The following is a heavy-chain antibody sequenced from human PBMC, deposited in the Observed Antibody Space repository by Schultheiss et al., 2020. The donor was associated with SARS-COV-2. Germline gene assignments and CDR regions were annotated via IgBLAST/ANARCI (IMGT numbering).Heavy chain of an antibody. CDR3: ARHVVQGYDFWSGYFDPEQNWFDP. V-gene: IGHV4-34*01. CDR1: GGSFSGYY. CDR2: IYYSGST. D-gene: IGHD3-3*01. J-gene: IGHJ5*02. Sequence: SETLSLTCAVYGGSFSGYYWSWIRQPPGKGLEWIGSIYYSGSTYYNPSLKSRVTISVDTSKNQFSLKLSSVTAADTAVYYCARHVVQGYDFWSGYFDPEQNWFDPWGQGTLVTV.